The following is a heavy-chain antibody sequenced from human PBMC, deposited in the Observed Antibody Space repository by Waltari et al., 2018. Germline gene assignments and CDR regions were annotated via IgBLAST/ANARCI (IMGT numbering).Heavy chain of an antibody. V-gene: IGHV4-34*01. Sequence: QVQLQQWGAGLLKPSETLSLTCAVYGGSFSGYYWSWIRQPPGKGLEWIGEINQSGSTNYNPSLESRVTISVDTSKNQFSLKLSSVTAADTAVYYCARGKIFGVVIIRGWFDPWGQGTLVTVSS. CDR2: INQSGST. J-gene: IGHJ5*02. CDR3: ARGKIFGVVIIRGWFDP. CDR1: GGSFSGYY. D-gene: IGHD3-3*01.